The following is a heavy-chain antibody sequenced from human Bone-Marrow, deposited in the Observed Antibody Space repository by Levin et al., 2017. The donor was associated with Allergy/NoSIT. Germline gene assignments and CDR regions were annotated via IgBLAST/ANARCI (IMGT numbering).Heavy chain of an antibody. D-gene: IGHD6-25*01. CDR2: IKSKTDGGAT. CDR3: TTLDSGCHKA. Sequence: TGGSLRLSCAASGFTFTNAWMGWVRQAPGKGLEGIGRIKSKTDGGATEYTAPVKGRFTISRDDSKNTLYLQMDSLRSEDTAVYYCTTLDSGCHKAWGQGTLVTVSS. J-gene: IGHJ5*02. CDR1: GFTFTNAW. V-gene: IGHV3-15*01.